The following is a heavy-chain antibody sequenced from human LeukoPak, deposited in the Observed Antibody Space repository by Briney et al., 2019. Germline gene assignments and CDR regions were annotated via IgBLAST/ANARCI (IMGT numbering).Heavy chain of an antibody. CDR2: VDPEDGET. CDR3: ATRAGTAPNY. J-gene: IGHJ4*02. CDR1: GYTFTDYY. D-gene: IGHD1-1*01. Sequence: ASVKISCKVSGYTFTDYYMPWVQQAPGKGLEWMGLVDPEDGETIYAEKFQGRVTITADTSTDTAYMELSSLRSEDTAVYYCATRAGTAPNYWGQGTLVTVSS. V-gene: IGHV1-69-2*01.